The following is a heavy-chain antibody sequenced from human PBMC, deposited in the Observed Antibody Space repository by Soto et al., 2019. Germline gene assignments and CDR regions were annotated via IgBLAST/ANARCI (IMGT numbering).Heavy chain of an antibody. D-gene: IGHD6-13*01. J-gene: IGHJ4*02. CDR2: VYRTGST. CDR3: ARARATIAAAAIFDC. CDR1: GGSISTSNW. Sequence: QVQLQESGPGLVKPSGTLSLTCAVSGGSISTSNWWSWVRQPPGKGLEWIGDVYRTGSTNYNPSLESRLPIAVDKSKNQFSLKLTSVTAADTAVYYCARARATIAAAAIFDCWGQGTLVTVSS. V-gene: IGHV4-4*02.